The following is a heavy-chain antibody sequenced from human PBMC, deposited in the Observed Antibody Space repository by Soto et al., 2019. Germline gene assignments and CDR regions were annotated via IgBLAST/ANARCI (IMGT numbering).Heavy chain of an antibody. V-gene: IGHV3-9*01. CDR3: AKDIYLRGATPDAFDI. D-gene: IGHD5-12*01. CDR2: ISWNSGSI. CDR1: GFNFDDYA. Sequence: GGSLRLSCAASGFNFDDYAMHWVRQAPGNALEWLSGISWNSGSIGYADSVKGRFTISRDNAKNSLYLQMNSLRAEDTALYYCAKDIYLRGATPDAFDIWGQGTMVTVSS. J-gene: IGHJ3*02.